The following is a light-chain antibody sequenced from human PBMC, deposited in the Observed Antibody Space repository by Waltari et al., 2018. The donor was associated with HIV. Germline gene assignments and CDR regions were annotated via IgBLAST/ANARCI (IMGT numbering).Light chain of an antibody. V-gene: IGLV6-57*01. Sequence: NFMLTQPHSVSESPGKTVTISCTRSSGSIGSYFVQWYQKRPGSSPTTVRFEHEQRPPGVSDLFSGSIDSSANSACLTISGLETEDEADYYCQSYDSKVVFGGGTRLTVL. CDR3: QSYDSKVV. CDR2: EHE. J-gene: IGLJ3*02. CDR1: SGSIGSYF.